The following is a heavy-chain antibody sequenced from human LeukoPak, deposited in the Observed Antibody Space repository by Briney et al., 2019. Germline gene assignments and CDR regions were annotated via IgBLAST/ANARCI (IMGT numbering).Heavy chain of an antibody. CDR3: AKAPVTTCRGAFCYPFDY. V-gene: IGHV3-23*01. D-gene: IGHD2-15*01. Sequence: GGSLRLSCAASGFTLSSYAMSWVRQAPGKGLEWVSAISDTGNTYHTDSVKGSFTIYRDSSKNSLVLQMNRLKPEDADVYYWAKAPVTTCRGAFCYPFDYWGLGTLVTVSS. CDR1: GFTLSSYA. CDR2: ISDTGNT. J-gene: IGHJ4*02.